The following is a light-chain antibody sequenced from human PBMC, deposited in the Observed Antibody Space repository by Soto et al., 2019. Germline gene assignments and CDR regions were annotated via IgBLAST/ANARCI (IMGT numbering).Light chain of an antibody. J-gene: IGLJ1*01. CDR2: EVN. V-gene: IGLV2-8*01. CDR1: SSDVGGYNY. Sequence: QSVLTQPPSASGSPGQSVTISRTGTSSDVGGYNYVSWYQQHPGKAPKLMIYEVNKRPSGVPDRFSGSKSGNTASPTVSGLQAEDEADYYCSSYAGSTNPNFVFGTGPKVTVL. CDR3: SSYAGSTNPNFV.